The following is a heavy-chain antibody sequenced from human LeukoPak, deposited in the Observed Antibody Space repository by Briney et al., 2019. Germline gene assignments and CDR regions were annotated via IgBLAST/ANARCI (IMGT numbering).Heavy chain of an antibody. J-gene: IGHJ6*03. D-gene: IGHD3-22*01. Sequence: GASVKVSCKASGYTFTSYYMHWVRQAPGQGLEWMGIINPSGGSTSYAQKFQGRVTMTRDMSTSTVYMELSSLRSEDTAVYYCARGGSGSGYHYYYYYMDVWGKGTTVTISS. V-gene: IGHV1-46*01. CDR1: GYTFTSYY. CDR3: ARGGSGSGYHYYYYYMDV. CDR2: INPSGGST.